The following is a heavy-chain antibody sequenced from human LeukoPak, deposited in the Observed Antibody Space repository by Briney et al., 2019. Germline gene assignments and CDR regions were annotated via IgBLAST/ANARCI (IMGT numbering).Heavy chain of an antibody. CDR3: ARDRFLTYYYGSGSFGAFDI. CDR2: IYSGGST. CDR1: GFTVSSNY. D-gene: IGHD3-10*01. V-gene: IGHV3-66*01. Sequence: GGSLRLSCAASGFTVSSNYMSWVRQAPGKGLEWVSVIYSGGSTYYADSVKGRFTISRDNSKNTLYLQMNSLRAEDTAVYYCARDRFLTYYYGSGSFGAFDIWGQGTIVTVSS. J-gene: IGHJ3*02.